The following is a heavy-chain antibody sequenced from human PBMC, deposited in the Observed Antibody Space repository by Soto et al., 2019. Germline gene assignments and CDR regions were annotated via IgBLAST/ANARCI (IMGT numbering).Heavy chain of an antibody. CDR3: ARHNVDTAMGYLYYYYYGMDV. Sequence: GESLKISCKGSGYSFTSYWIGWVRQMPGKGLEWMGIIYPGDSDTRYSPSFQGQVTISADKSISTAYLQWSSLKASDTAMYYCARHNVDTAMGYLYYYYYGMDVWGQGTTVTVSS. CDR1: GYSFTSYW. D-gene: IGHD5-18*01. V-gene: IGHV5-51*01. J-gene: IGHJ6*02. CDR2: IYPGDSDT.